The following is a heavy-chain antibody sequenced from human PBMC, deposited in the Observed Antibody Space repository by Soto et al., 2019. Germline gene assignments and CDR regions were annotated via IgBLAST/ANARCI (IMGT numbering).Heavy chain of an antibody. CDR2: INAGNGNT. D-gene: IGHD3-3*01. V-gene: IGHV1-3*01. Sequence: ASVKVSCKASGYTFTSYAMHWVRQAPGQRLEWMGWINAGNGNTKYSQKFQGRVTITRDTSASTAYMELSSLRSEDTAVYYCARTMGNSYYYYYMDVWAKGPRSPSP. J-gene: IGHJ6*03. CDR3: ARTMGNSYYYYYMDV. CDR1: GYTFTSYA.